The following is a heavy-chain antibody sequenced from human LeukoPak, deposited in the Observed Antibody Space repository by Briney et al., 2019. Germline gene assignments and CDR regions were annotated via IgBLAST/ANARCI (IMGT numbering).Heavy chain of an antibody. CDR1: GGSFSGFY. CDR2: INHSGST. J-gene: IGHJ3*02. CDR3: ASHLRLDAFDI. V-gene: IGHV4-34*01. Sequence: SETLSLTCAVYGGSFSGFYWSWIRQPPGKGLEWIGEINHSGSTNYNPSLKSRVTISEDTSKKQFSLKLSSVTAADTAVYHCASHLRLDAFDIWGQGTMVTVSS. D-gene: IGHD3-16*01.